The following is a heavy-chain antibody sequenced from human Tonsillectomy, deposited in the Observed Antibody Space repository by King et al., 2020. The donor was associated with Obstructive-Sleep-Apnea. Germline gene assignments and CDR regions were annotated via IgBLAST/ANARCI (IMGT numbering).Heavy chain of an antibody. CDR2: IYHIVST. J-gene: IGHJ4*02. CDR1: GGSISSSNW. D-gene: IGHD2-15*01. Sequence: HVQLQESGPGLVKPSGTLSLTCAVSGGSISSSNWWSWVRQHPGKGLEWIGEIYHIVSTNYNPSLKSRVTISVDKFKNQFSLKLSSVTAADTAVYYWARLCSGGSCYFVYWGQGTLVTVSS. V-gene: IGHV4-4*02. CDR3: ARLCSGGSCYFVY.